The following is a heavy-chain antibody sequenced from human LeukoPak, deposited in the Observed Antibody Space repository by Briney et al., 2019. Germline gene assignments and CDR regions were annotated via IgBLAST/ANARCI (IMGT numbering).Heavy chain of an antibody. V-gene: IGHV1-69*05. CDR1: GGTFSSYA. Sequence: ASVKVSCKASGGTFSSYAISWVRQAPGQGLEWMGGIIPIFGTANYAQKFQGRVTITTDESTSTAYMELSSLRSEDTAAYYCARDRRLSGSYLYYFDYWGQGTLVTVSS. CDR2: IIPIFGTA. D-gene: IGHD1-26*01. CDR3: ARDRRLSGSYLYYFDY. J-gene: IGHJ4*02.